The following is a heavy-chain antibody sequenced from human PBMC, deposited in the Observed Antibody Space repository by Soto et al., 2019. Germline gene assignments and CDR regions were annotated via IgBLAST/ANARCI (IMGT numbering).Heavy chain of an antibody. CDR1: GFSLTTTRLG. CDR3: AHIMCPFGGVIGLYALDF. Sequence: SGPTLVNPTQTLTLTCTFSGFSLTTTRLGVGWIRQPPGKSLDWIAITYWDDDKRYSPSLERRLAITKDTSKNQVVLTMTNLDHVGTATYYCAHIMCPFGGVIGLYALDFLGQGPTMTVSS. J-gene: IGHJ6*02. D-gene: IGHD3-16*02. V-gene: IGHV2-5*02. CDR2: TYWDDDK.